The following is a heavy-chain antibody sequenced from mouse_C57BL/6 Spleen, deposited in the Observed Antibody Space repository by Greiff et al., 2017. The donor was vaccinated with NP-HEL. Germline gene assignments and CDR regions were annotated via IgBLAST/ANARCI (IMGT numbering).Heavy chain of an antibody. CDR3: ARSTMVTAWFAY. Sequence: EVLLQQSGPELVKPGASVKIPCKASGYTFTDYNMDWVKQSHGKSLEWIGDINPNNGGTIYNQKFKGKATLTVDKSSSTAYMELRSLTSEDTAVYYCARSTMVTAWFAYWGQGTLVTVSA. V-gene: IGHV1-18*01. D-gene: IGHD2-2*01. J-gene: IGHJ3*01. CDR1: GYTFTDYN. CDR2: INPNNGGT.